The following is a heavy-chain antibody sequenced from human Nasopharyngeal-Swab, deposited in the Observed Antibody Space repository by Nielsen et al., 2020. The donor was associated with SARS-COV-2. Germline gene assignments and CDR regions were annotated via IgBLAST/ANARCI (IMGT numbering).Heavy chain of an antibody. D-gene: IGHD6-13*01. CDR1: GFTFSSYG. CDR3: ARVGSSWYGINYYYYMDV. V-gene: IGHV3-33*01. J-gene: IGHJ6*03. Sequence: GASLKISCAASGFTFSSYGMHWVRQAPGKGLEWVAVIWYDGSNKYYADSVKGRFTISRDNSKNTLYLQMNSLRAEDTAVYYCARVGSSWYGINYYYYMDVWGKGTTVTVSS. CDR2: IWYDGSNK.